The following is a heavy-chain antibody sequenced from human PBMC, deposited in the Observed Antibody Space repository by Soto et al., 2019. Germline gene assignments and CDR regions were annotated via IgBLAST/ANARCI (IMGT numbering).Heavy chain of an antibody. CDR1: GFTFSTYS. V-gene: IGHV3-64*01. J-gene: IGHJ5*02. Sequence: PGGSLRLSWAASGFTFSTYSIHWVRQAPGKGLEYVSGISSNGDSTYYANSVKGRFSISRDNSKNILYLQMASLRAEDMAVYYCARDPYYAQWGFDPWGQGTLVTVSS. CDR3: ARDPYYAQWGFDP. D-gene: IGHD2-2*01. CDR2: ISSNGDST.